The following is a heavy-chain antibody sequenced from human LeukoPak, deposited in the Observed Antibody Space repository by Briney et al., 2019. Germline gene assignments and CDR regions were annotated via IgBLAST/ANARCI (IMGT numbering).Heavy chain of an antibody. CDR1: GFPFKNYA. CDR2: ISWNSDNV. Sequence: PGRSLRLPCAAPGFPFKNYAMYLVPQAPGKGLGWVSSISWNSDNVDYADSVKGRFTLSRDNAKNYLFLQMNSLRPEDTALYYCAKSGTYISSSGYIDSWGQGTLVTVSS. J-gene: IGHJ4*02. D-gene: IGHD6-6*01. V-gene: IGHV3-9*01. CDR3: AKSGTYISSSGYIDS.